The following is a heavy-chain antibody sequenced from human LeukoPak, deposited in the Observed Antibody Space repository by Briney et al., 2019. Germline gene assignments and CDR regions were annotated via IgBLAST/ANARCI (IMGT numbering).Heavy chain of an antibody. Sequence: SETLSLTCTVSGGSIIGYYWSWIRQPPGKGLEWIGYIYHSGSTYYNPSLKSRVTISVDRSKNQFSLKLSSVTAADTAVYYCASSGWYYFDYWGQGTLVTVSS. CDR3: ASSGWYYFDY. CDR1: GGSIIGYY. D-gene: IGHD6-19*01. CDR2: IYHSGST. J-gene: IGHJ4*02. V-gene: IGHV4-30-2*01.